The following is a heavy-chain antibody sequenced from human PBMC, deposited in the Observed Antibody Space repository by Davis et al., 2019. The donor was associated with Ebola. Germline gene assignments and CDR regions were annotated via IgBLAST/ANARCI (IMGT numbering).Heavy chain of an antibody. D-gene: IGHD5-12*01. CDR1: GGSIHSGGYY. CDR3: ARVHIVNLDFDY. CDR2: IYYNGKT. V-gene: IGHV4-31*03. Sequence: PSEALSLTCTVSGGSIHSGGYYWSWIRQHPGKGLEWIGYIYYNGKTYYNPSLESRASTSIVTSNNHFSLSLTAVTAADTAIYYCARVHIVNLDFDYWGQGTLVTVSS. J-gene: IGHJ4*02.